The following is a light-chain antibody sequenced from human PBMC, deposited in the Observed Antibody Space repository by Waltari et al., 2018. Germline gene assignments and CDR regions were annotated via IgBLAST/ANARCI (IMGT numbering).Light chain of an antibody. CDR2: GAS. CDR1: PTISKNY. J-gene: IGKJ2*01. Sequence: EIILTQSPGTLSLSPGERATHSCRASPTISKNYLAWYQQKPGQAPRLLISGASSRATGTPDRFSGSGSGTDFTLTITIVEPEDFAVYFCQQYGGPPPSTFGQGTKLEIK. V-gene: IGKV3-20*01. CDR3: QQYGGPPPST.